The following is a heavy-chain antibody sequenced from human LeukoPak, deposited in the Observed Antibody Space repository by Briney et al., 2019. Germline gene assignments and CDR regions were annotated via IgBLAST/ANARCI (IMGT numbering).Heavy chain of an antibody. CDR1: GGAFNNQI. J-gene: IGHJ4*02. CDR3: ARSPAGTYYFDS. V-gene: IGHV1-69*02. D-gene: IGHD3-10*01. CDR2: IIPLIDQA. Sequence: ASVKVSCKASGGAFNNQIFSWVRQAPGQGLEWMGRIIPLIDQARSAQQFQGSLTITADKSTNTAYMELSGPRSEDTAMYYCARSPAGTYYFDSWGPGTLVIVSS.